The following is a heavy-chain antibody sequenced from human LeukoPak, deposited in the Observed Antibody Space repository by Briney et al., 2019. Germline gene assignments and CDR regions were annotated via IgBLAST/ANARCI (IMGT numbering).Heavy chain of an antibody. CDR1: GGTFSSYA. J-gene: IGHJ3*02. CDR2: TIPIFGTA. D-gene: IGHD3-22*01. CDR3: ARAAITMIVPSWAFDI. Sequence: SVKVSCKASGGTFSSYAISWVRQAPGQGLERMGGTIPIFGTANYAQKFQGRVTITADESTSTAYMELSSLRSEDTAVYYCARAAITMIVPSWAFDIWGQGTMVTVSS. V-gene: IGHV1-69*01.